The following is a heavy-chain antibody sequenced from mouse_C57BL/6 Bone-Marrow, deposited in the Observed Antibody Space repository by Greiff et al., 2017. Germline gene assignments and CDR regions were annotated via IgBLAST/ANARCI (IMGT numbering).Heavy chain of an antibody. Sequence: VQLQQSGTVLARPGASVMMSCKTSGYTFTSYWMHWVKQRPGQGLEWIGAIYPGNSDTSSNQKFKGKAKLTAVTSASTACMELSSLTNDDSAVYYCTLITTVVECDYWGQGTTLTVSA. CDR2: IYPGNSDT. V-gene: IGHV1-5*01. CDR3: TLITTVVECDY. D-gene: IGHD1-1*01. J-gene: IGHJ2*01. CDR1: GYTFTSYW.